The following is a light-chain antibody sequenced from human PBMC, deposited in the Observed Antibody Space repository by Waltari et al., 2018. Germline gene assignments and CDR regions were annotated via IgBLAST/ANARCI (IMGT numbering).Light chain of an antibody. CDR3: MQALQTLRT. V-gene: IGKV2-28*01. Sequence: SLLHTKAPNHLDCYLQKPGQCPHILIYLASNRASGVPDRFSGRGEGTDFTQKISRVDAEDGGVYYCMQALQTLRTFGQGTKVEI. CDR2: LAS. CDR1: SLLHTKAPNH. J-gene: IGKJ1*01.